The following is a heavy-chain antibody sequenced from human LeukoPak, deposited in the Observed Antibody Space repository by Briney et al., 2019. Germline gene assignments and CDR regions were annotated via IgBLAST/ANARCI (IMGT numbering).Heavy chain of an antibody. CDR3: ARQRGTS. J-gene: IGHJ4*02. CDR1: GGSISSSNE. V-gene: IGHV4-4*02. CDR2: INHSGTT. D-gene: IGHD1-26*01. Sequence: SGTLSLTCAVSGGSISSSNEWSWVRQPPGKGLEWIGEINHSGTTDYNPSLKSRVTISADKCKNQFSLKLSSVTAADTAVYYCARQRGTSWGQGTLVTVSS.